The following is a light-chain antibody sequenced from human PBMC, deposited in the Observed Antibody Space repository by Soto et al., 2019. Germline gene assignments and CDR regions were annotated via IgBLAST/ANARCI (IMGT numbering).Light chain of an antibody. J-gene: IGKJ1*01. CDR3: MQALQTPWT. Sequence: DIVLTQSPLSLPVTPGEPASISCRSSESLLDSHGYNNVDWYLQKAGQSPQVLIYLGSNRASGDHERFSGSGSGKDFTLKIRRVDVDDVGVYYCMQALQTPWTFGQETKVEIK. CDR2: LGS. V-gene: IGKV2-28*01. CDR1: ESLLDSHGYNN.